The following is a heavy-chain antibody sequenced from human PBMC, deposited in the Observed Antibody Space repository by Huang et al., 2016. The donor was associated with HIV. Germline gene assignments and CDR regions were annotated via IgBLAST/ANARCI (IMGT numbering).Heavy chain of an antibody. CDR3: TREYTVAGAFDI. Sequence: QGQLVESGGGVVRPGRSLRLSCAASGFSFSKYAMHWVRKAPGKRVEWVTFISNDGTTTYYANSVKGRFTMSRDNFKNTLDLQMNRLRGDDTAVYYCTREYTVAGAFDIWGQGTMVTVSS. J-gene: IGHJ3*02. CDR1: GFSFSKYA. CDR2: ISNDGTTT. V-gene: IGHV3-30-3*01. D-gene: IGHD5-12*01.